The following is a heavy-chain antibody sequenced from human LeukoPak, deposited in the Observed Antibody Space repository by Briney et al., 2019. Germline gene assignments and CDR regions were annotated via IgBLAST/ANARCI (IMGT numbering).Heavy chain of an antibody. CDR1: GFTFSNYP. CDR2: ISGSGDSI. J-gene: IGHJ4*02. Sequence: PGGSLRLSCVVSGFTFSNYPMTWVRQAPGKGLEWVSAISGSGDSIKYAPFVKGRFTTSRDNSKNTLYLRLNSLRVEDTAVYYCAKDWRADCWGQGTLVTVSS. CDR3: AKDWRADC. V-gene: IGHV3-23*01.